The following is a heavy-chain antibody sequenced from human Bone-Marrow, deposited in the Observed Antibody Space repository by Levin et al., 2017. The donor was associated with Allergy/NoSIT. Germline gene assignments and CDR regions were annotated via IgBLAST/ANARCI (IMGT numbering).Heavy chain of an antibody. Sequence: SCAASEFSFSKYAMSWVRQAPGEGLEWVSGISGYGTTAYYADSVKGRFSISRDNSENTLYLQMKNLRADDTAVYYCAKVGYCTSPSCYSYYYYGMDVWGQGTTVTVSS. V-gene: IGHV3-23*01. CDR3: AKVGYCTSPSCYSYYYYGMDV. CDR1: EFSFSKYA. D-gene: IGHD2-8*01. CDR2: ISGYGTTA. J-gene: IGHJ6*02.